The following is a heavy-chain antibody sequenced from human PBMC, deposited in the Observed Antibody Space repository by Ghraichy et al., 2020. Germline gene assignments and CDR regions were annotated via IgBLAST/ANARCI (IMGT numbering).Heavy chain of an antibody. Sequence: QTLSLTCSVSGDSITGPSYHWGWIRQPPGKGLEWIASVYYTGNTYYSPSLRSRATIAVDTSKNQFSLKLISVTAADTAVYFCVRLVNGCPADSWGQGTLVTVSS. CDR1: GDSITGPSYH. CDR3: VRLVNGCPADS. V-gene: IGHV4-39*01. J-gene: IGHJ4*02. D-gene: IGHD1-1*01. CDR2: VYYTGNT.